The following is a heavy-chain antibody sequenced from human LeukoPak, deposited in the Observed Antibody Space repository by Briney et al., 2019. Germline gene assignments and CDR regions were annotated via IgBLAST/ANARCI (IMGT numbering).Heavy chain of an antibody. J-gene: IGHJ4*02. CDR3: ARTVTTKAIDY. CDR2: IYYSGST. Sequence: SETLSLTCTVSGGSISSYYWSWIRQPPGKGLEWIGYIYYSGSTNYNPSLKSRVTISVDTSKNQSSLKLSSVTAADTAVYYCARTVTTKAIDYWGQGTLVTVSS. D-gene: IGHD4-11*01. CDR1: GGSISSYY. V-gene: IGHV4-59*01.